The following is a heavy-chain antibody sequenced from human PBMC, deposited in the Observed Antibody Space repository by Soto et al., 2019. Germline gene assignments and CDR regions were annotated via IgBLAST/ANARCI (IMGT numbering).Heavy chain of an antibody. Sequence: GGSLRLSCAASGFTFSNAWMSWVRQAPGKGLEWVGRIKSKTDGGTTDYAAPVKGRFTISRDDSKNTLYLQMNSLKTEDTAVYYCTTCIAAAGPDAFDIWGQGTMVTVS. CDR3: TTCIAAAGPDAFDI. J-gene: IGHJ3*02. D-gene: IGHD6-13*01. V-gene: IGHV3-15*01. CDR1: GFTFSNAW. CDR2: IKSKTDGGTT.